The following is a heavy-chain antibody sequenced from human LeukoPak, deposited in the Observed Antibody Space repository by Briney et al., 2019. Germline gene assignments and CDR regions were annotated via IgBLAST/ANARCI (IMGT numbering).Heavy chain of an antibody. Sequence: ASVKVSCKASGYTFTSYYMHWVRQAPGQGLEWMGWVSGYNGNTNYAQNVQGRVTMTTDTSTNTAYMELRSLRSDDTAVYYCAKDIHPGLDSGASCCFDYWGQGTPVTVSS. D-gene: IGHD3-22*01. J-gene: IGHJ4*02. CDR3: AKDIHPGLDSGASCCFDY. CDR2: VSGYNGNT. V-gene: IGHV1-18*04. CDR1: GYTFTSYY.